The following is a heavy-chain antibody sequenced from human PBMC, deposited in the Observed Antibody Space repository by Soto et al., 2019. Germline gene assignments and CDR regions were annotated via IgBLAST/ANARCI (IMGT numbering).Heavy chain of an antibody. CDR1: GFTFSSYW. CDR2: IKQDGSEK. CDR3: AREGRFLVGYNYHYYGMDV. J-gene: IGHJ6*02. Sequence: GGSLRLSCAASGFTFSSYWMSWVRQAPGKGLEWVANIKQDGSEKYYVDSVKGRFTISRDNAKNSLYLQMNSLRAEDTAVYYCAREGRFLVGYNYHYYGMDVWGQGTTVTVSS. D-gene: IGHD3-3*01. V-gene: IGHV3-7*03.